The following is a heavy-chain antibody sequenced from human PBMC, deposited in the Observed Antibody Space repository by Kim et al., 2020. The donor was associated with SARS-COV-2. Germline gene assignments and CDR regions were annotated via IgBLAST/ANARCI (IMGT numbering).Heavy chain of an antibody. J-gene: IGHJ4*02. V-gene: IGHV3-20*03. CDR3: ARRDCSSTSCAIDY. D-gene: IGHD2-2*01. Sequence: DPVKGRFTTSRDNAKNSLYLKRNSLRAEDTALYYCARRDCSSTSCAIDYWGQGTLVTVSS.